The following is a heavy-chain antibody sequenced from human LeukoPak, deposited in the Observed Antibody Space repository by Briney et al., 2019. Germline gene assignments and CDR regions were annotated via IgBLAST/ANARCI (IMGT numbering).Heavy chain of an antibody. CDR3: ARGGIYFDY. J-gene: IGHJ4*02. V-gene: IGHV3-21*01. CDR1: GFTFSSYS. D-gene: IGHD2-15*01. CDR2: ISSSSSYI. Sequence: GGSLRLSCAASGFTFSSYSMNWVRQAPGKGLEWVSSISSSSSYIYYAGSVKGRFTISRDNAKNSLYLQMNSLRAEDTAVYYCARGGIYFDYWGQGTLVAVSS.